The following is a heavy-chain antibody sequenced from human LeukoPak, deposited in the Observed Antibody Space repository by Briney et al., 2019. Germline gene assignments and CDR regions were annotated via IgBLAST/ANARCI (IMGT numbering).Heavy chain of an antibody. J-gene: IGHJ4*02. Sequence: GGSLRLSCAASGFTFSNAWMSWVRQAPGKGLEWVSAISGSGGSTYYADSVKGRFTISRDNSKNTLYLQMNSLRAEDTAVYYCAKLPGGYSSGWYVDYWGQGTLVTVSS. CDR2: ISGSGGST. V-gene: IGHV3-23*01. CDR1: GFTFSNAW. CDR3: AKLPGGYSSGWYVDY. D-gene: IGHD6-19*01.